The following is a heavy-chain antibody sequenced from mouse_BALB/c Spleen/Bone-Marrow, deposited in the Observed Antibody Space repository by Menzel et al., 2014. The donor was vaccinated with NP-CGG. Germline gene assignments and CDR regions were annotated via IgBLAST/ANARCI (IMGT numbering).Heavy chain of an antibody. CDR1: GYTFTSYV. CDR2: FNPYNDGP. V-gene: IGHV1-14*01. J-gene: IGHJ2*01. Sequence: VQLQQSGPELVKPGASVEVSYKASGYTFTSYVMHWVKQKPGQGLEWIGYFNPYNDGPKYNEKFKGKATLTSDKSSSTAYMELSRLTSEDSAVYYCAIHEGYFDYWGQGTTLTVSS. CDR3: AIHEGYFDY.